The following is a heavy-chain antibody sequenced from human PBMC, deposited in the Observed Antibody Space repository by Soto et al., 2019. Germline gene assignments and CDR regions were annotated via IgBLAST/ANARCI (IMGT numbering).Heavy chain of an antibody. V-gene: IGHV4-30-2*01. D-gene: IGHD3-10*01. CDR3: ARVSPSYYDFPYPYYFDY. Sequence: QLQLQESGSGLVKPSQTLSLTCAVSGGSISSGGYSWSWIRQPPGKGLEWIGYIYHSGSTYYNPSLKSRVTISVDRSKNQFSLKLSSVSAADTAVYYCARVSPSYYDFPYPYYFDYWGQGTLVTVSS. CDR2: IYHSGST. J-gene: IGHJ4*02. CDR1: GGSISSGGYS.